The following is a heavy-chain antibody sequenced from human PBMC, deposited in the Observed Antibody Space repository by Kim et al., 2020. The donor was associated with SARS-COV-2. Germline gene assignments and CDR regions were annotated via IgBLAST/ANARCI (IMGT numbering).Heavy chain of an antibody. J-gene: IGHJ6*02. CDR2: IIPIFGTA. CDR3: ARALRELCHYCSSTSCYEVVYYYYGMDV. D-gene: IGHD2-2*01. Sequence: SVKVSCKASGGTFSSYAISWVRQAPGQGLEWMGGIIPIFGTANYAQKFQGRVTITADESTSTAYMELSSLRSEDTAVYYCARALRELCHYCSSTSCYEVVYYYYGMDVWGHGTTRTVSS. V-gene: IGHV1-69*13. CDR1: GGTFSSYA.